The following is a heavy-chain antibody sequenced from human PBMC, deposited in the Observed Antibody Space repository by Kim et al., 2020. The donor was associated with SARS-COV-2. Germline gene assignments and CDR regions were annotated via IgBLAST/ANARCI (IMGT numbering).Heavy chain of an antibody. V-gene: IGHV4-4*02. D-gene: IGHD3-10*01. CDR3: ASYSGSYLDAFDI. Sequence: YNPSLKSRVTISVDKSKNKFSLKLSSVTAADTAVYYCASYSGSYLDAFDIWGQGTMVTVSS. J-gene: IGHJ3*02.